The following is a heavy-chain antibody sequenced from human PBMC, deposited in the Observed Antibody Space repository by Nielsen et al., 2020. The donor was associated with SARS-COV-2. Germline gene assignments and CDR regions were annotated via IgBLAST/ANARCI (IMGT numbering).Heavy chain of an antibody. D-gene: IGHD2-15*01. V-gene: IGHV3-48*02. Sequence: GESLKISCAASGFTFSNAWMSWVRQAPGKGLEWVSYISSSSSTIYYADSVKGRFTISRDNAKNSLYLQMNSLRDEDTAVYYCARVAVFEVVVARKIDAFDIWGQGTMVTVSS. CDR2: ISSSSSTI. J-gene: IGHJ3*02. CDR1: GFTFSNAW. CDR3: ARVAVFEVVVARKIDAFDI.